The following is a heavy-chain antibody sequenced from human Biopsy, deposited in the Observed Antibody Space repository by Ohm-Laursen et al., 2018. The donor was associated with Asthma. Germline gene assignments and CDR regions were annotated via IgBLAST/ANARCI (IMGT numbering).Heavy chain of an antibody. CDR2: IKHISE. J-gene: IGHJ3*02. Sequence: ASVKVSCKVSGYTFSSYQMHWVRQAPGQGLEWLGMIKHISEYAQKFQGRVTMTRDTSTSTVYMELSSLRSEDTAVYYCARSMIVADGSDAFDIWGQGTMVTVSS. CDR3: ARSMIVADGSDAFDI. CDR1: GYTFSSYQ. V-gene: IGHV1-46*01. D-gene: IGHD3-22*01.